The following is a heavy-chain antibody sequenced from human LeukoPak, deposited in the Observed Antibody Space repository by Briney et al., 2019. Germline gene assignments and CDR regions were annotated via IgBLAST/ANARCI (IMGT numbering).Heavy chain of an antibody. V-gene: IGHV4-61*02. J-gene: IGHJ4*02. CDR3: ARGPPPDFDY. Sequence: SQTLSLTCTVSGDSITSGRYYWSWIRQPAGKELEWIGRIHPSGSTNYNPSLKSRVTLSVDTSKNQFSLKLSSVTAADTAVYYCARGPPPDFDYWGRGTLVTVSS. CDR2: IHPSGST. CDR1: GDSITSGRYY.